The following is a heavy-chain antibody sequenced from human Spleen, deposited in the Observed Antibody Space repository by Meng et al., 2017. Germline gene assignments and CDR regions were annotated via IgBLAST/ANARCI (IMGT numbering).Heavy chain of an antibody. D-gene: IGHD3-16*01. Sequence: SETLSLTCAVYGASFSTYYWTWIRQPPGKGLEWIGEINHSGSTNYNSSLKSRVTISVDTSKNQFSLNLSSVTAADKAVYYGARGVAGGLLSLGESRLAFDIWGQGTMVTVSS. V-gene: IGHV4-34*01. CDR3: ARGVAGGLLSLGESRLAFDI. CDR2: INHSGST. CDR1: GASFSTYY. J-gene: IGHJ3*02.